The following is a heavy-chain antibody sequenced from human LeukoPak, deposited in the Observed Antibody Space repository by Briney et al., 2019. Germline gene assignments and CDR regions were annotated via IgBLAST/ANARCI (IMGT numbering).Heavy chain of an antibody. CDR3: ARDWFEMAAAGSGGWFDP. D-gene: IGHD6-13*01. J-gene: IGHJ5*02. Sequence: SETLSLTCTVSGGSVSSGSYYWSWIRQPPGKGLEWIGYIYYSGSTNYNPSLKSRVTISVDTSKNQFSLKLSSVTAADTAVYYCARDWFEMAAAGSGGWFDPWGQGTLVTVSS. V-gene: IGHV4-61*01. CDR2: IYYSGST. CDR1: GGSVSSGSYY.